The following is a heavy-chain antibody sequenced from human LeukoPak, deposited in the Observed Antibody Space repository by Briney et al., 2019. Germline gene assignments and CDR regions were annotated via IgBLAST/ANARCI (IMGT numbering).Heavy chain of an antibody. J-gene: IGHJ4*02. D-gene: IGHD3-3*01. CDR2: IRSKANSYAT. V-gene: IGHV3-73*01. CDR1: GFTFSGSA. Sequence: PGGSLKLSCAASGFTFSGSAMHWVRQASGKGLEWVGRIRSKANSYATAYAASVKGRFTISRDDSKNTAYLQMNSLKTEDTAVYYCTSTYYDFWSGYSFDYWGQGTLVTVSS. CDR3: TSTYYDFWSGYSFDY.